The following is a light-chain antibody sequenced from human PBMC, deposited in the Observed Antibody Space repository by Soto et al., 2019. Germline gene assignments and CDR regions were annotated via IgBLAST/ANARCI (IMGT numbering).Light chain of an antibody. CDR1: QSVSSSY. CDR3: HQYGSSPLT. J-gene: IGKJ4*01. CDR2: GAS. Sequence: EIVLTQSPGTLSLSPGERATLSCRASQSVSSSYLAWYQQKPGQAPRLLIYGASSRATGIPDRFSGSGSGTDFTLTISRLAPEDFAVYYCHQYGSSPLTFGGGTKAEIK. V-gene: IGKV3-20*01.